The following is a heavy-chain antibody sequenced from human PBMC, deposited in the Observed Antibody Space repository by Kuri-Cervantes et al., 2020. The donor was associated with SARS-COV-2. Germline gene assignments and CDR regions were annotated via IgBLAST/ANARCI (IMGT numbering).Heavy chain of an antibody. D-gene: IGHD2-2*01. CDR2: INHSGST. CDR3: ARGREGVVPATILGLGYFLYFSMDV. CDR1: GGSFSAYY. Sequence: GSLRLSCAVYGGSFSAYYWSWIRQPPGKGLEWIGEINHSGSTNYKSSLRSRVTVSVDTSKNQFSLKLTSVTAADTAVYYCARGREGVVPATILGLGYFLYFSMDVWGKGTSVTVSS. V-gene: IGHV4-34*01. J-gene: IGHJ6*03.